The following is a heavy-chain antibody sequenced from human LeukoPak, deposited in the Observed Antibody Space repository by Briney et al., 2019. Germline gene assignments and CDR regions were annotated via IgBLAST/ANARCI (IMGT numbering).Heavy chain of an antibody. CDR2: IYSGGST. J-gene: IGHJ4*02. Sequence: PGGSLRLSCAASGFTVSSNYMSWVRQAAGKGLEWVSVIYSGGSTYYADSVKGRFTISRDNSRNTLYLHMSTLRAEDTAVYYCARGSVGSGNYYFDYWGQGTLVTVSS. D-gene: IGHD3-22*01. CDR3: ARGSVGSGNYYFDY. CDR1: GFTVSSNY. V-gene: IGHV3-53*01.